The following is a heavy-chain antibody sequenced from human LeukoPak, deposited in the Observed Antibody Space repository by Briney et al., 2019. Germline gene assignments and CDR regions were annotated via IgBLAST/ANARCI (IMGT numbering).Heavy chain of an antibody. CDR2: MNPNSGNT. J-gene: IGHJ4*02. Sequence: ASVKVSCKASGYTFTSYGITWVRQAPGQGLEWMGWMNPNSGNTGYAQKFQGRVTMTRNTSISTAYMELSSLRSEDTAVYYCARQAGDKVDYWGQGTLVTVSS. CDR3: ARQAGDKVDY. CDR1: GYTFTSYG. V-gene: IGHV1-8*02. D-gene: IGHD3-10*01.